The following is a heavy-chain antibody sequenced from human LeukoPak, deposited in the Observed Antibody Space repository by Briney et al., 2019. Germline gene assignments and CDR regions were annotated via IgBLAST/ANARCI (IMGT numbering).Heavy chain of an antibody. Sequence: GGSLRLSYTSSKITFSSYWMSWVRQAPGKGLEWVGFIRSKAYGGTTEYAASVKGRFTISRDDSKSIAYLQMNSLKTEDTAVYYCTSWCSGSSCPGPDAFDIWGQGTMVTVSS. CDR1: KITFSSYW. J-gene: IGHJ3*02. CDR2: IRSKAYGGTT. CDR3: TSWCSGSSCPGPDAFDI. D-gene: IGHD6-13*01. V-gene: IGHV3-49*04.